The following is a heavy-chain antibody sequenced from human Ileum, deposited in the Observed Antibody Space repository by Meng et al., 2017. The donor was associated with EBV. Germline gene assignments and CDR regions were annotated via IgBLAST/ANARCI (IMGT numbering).Heavy chain of an antibody. D-gene: IGHD2-15*01. CDR1: GFTFSDAW. CDR3: EGWRY. J-gene: IGHJ4*02. V-gene: IGHV3-15*01. CDR2: IKSTTDGGTT. Sequence: EGLLVRGGGGLVKPGGSLRLSCAASGFTFSDAWKPWVRQAPGKGLEWVGRIKSTTDGGTTDYAAPVKGRFTISRDDSKNTLFLQMDSLKTEDTAVYYCEGWRYWGQGTLVTVSS.